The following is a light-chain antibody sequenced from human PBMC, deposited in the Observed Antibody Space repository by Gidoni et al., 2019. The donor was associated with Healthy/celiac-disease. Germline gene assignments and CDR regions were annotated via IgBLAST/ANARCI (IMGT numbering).Light chain of an antibody. CDR3: QQYYSTPYT. J-gene: IGKJ2*01. CDR2: WAS. Sequence: DLVMTQSPDSLAVSLVERATINCKPSQSVLYSSNNKNYLAWYQQKPGQPPKLLIYWASTRESGVPDRFSGSGSGTDFTLTISSLQAEDVAVYYCQQYYSTPYTFGQGTKLEIK. CDR1: QSVLYSSNNKNY. V-gene: IGKV4-1*01.